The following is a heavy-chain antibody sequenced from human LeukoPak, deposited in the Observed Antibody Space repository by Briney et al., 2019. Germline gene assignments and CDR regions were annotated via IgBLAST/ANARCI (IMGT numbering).Heavy chain of an antibody. CDR1: GFTFSSYS. CDR3: ARAYISSWYFFDY. Sequence: GGSLRLSCAASGFTFSSYSMNWVRQAPGKGLEWVSSISTSSSYIYYADSVKGRFTISRDNAKNSLYLQMNSLRAEDTALYYYARAYISSWYFFDYWGQGTLVTVSS. J-gene: IGHJ4*02. D-gene: IGHD6-13*01. CDR2: ISTSSSYI. V-gene: IGHV3-21*04.